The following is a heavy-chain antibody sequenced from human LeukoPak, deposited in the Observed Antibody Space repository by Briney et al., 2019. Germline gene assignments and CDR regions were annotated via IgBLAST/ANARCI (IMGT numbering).Heavy chain of an antibody. CDR3: AREKQGAFDI. CDR2: ISGSGDNT. CDR1: GLTFSTHG. V-gene: IGHV3-23*01. Sequence: GGSWRLSCAASGLTFSTHGMSWVRQAPGKGLEWVSTISGSGDNTYYADSVKGRFTISRDNSKNTLYLQMNSLRAEDTAVYYCAREKQGAFDIWGQGTMVTVSS. D-gene: IGHD1/OR15-1a*01. J-gene: IGHJ3*02.